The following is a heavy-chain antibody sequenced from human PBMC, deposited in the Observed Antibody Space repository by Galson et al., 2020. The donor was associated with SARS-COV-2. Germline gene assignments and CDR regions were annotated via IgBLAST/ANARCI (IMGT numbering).Heavy chain of an antibody. J-gene: IGHJ6*02. CDR2: IYTSGNT. CDR3: ARGEFFEFNYYGMDV. CDR1: GASIRSDRYH. V-gene: IGHV4-61*02. Sequence: SETLSLTCTVSGASIRSDRYHWSWIRQPAGKGLESIGRIYTSGNTNYNPSLKSRVTISLDTAKNQFSLRLRSVTAADTAVYYCARGEFFEFNYYGMDVWGQGTTVTVSS. D-gene: IGHD3-3*01.